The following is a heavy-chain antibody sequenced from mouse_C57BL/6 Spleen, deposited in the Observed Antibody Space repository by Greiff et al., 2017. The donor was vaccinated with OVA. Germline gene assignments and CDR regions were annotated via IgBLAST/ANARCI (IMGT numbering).Heavy chain of an antibody. CDR1: GYTFTSYW. Sequence: VQLQQPGAELVRPGPSVKLSCKASGYTFTSYWMHWVKQRPGKGLEWIGVIDPSDSYTNYNQKFKGKATLTVDTSSSTAYMQLSSLTSEDSAVYYCARENYSRYYAMDYWGQGTSVTVSS. J-gene: IGHJ4*01. D-gene: IGHD1-1*01. CDR2: IDPSDSYT. V-gene: IGHV1-59*01. CDR3: ARENYSRYYAMDY.